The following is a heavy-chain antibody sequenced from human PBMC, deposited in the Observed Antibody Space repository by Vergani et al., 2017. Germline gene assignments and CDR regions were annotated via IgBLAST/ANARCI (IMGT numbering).Heavy chain of an antibody. CDR1: GGSISSSSYY. Sequence: QLQLQESGPGLVKPSETLSLTCTVSGGSISSSSYYWGWIRQPPGKGLEWIGSIYYSGSTYYNPSLKSRVTISGDTSKNQFSLKLSSVTAADTAVYYCARPAPQGYFDWSLNPGTSWFDPWGQGTLVTVSS. V-gene: IGHV4-39*01. J-gene: IGHJ5*02. D-gene: IGHD3-9*01. CDR3: ARPAPQGYFDWSLNPGTSWFDP. CDR2: IYYSGST.